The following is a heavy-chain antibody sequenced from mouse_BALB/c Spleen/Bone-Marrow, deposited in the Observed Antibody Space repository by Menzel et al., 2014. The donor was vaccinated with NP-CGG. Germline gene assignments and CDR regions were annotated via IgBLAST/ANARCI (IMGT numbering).Heavy chain of an antibody. CDR2: ISYSGST. D-gene: IGHD3-1*01. CDR1: GDSITSGY. CDR3: ARSGSSGYHYYAMDY. V-gene: IGHV3-8*02. J-gene: IGHJ4*01. Sequence: EVKLQESGPSLVKPSQTLSLPCSVTGDSITSGYWNWIRKFPGNKLEYMGYISYSGSTYYNPSLKSRISITRDTSKNLYYLQLNSVTTKDTATYYCARSGSSGYHYYAMDYWGQGTSVTVSS.